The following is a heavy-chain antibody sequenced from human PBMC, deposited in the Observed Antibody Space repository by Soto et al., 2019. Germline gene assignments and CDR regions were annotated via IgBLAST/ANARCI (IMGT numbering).Heavy chain of an antibody. CDR3: ARLTYYYDSSGYYSSTFDY. D-gene: IGHD3-22*01. V-gene: IGHV4-30-2*01. CDR1: GGSISSGGYS. Sequence: SETLSLTCAVSGGSISSGGYSWSWIRQPPGKGLEWIGYIYHSGSTYYNPSLKSRVTISVDRSKNQFSLKLSSVTAADTAVYYCARLTYYYDSSGYYSSTFDYWGQGTLVT. CDR2: IYHSGST. J-gene: IGHJ4*02.